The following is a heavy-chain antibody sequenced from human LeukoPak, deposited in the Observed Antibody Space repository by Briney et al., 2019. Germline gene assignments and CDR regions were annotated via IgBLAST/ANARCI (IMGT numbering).Heavy chain of an antibody. V-gene: IGHV5-51*01. CDR2: IYPGDSDT. CDR1: GYSFTSYW. J-gene: IGHJ4*02. D-gene: IGHD4-17*01. CDR3: ARQKTLYGDGSPCDY. Sequence: SGASLKISCKGSGYSFTSYWIGWVRQLPGKGLEWMGIIYPGDSDTRYSPSFQGQVTISADKSISTAYLQWSSLKASDTAMYYCARQKTLYGDGSPCDYWGQGTLVTVSS.